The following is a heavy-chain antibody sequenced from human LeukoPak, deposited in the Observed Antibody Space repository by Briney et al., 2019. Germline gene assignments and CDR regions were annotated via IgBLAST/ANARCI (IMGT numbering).Heavy chain of an antibody. CDR3: TKWNGYGDD. J-gene: IGHJ4*02. Sequence: GGSLRLSCAASGFSFSNSGMSWVRPAPAKGLEWVAGISGGGANTHYADSVKGRFTISRDNSKNTLFLQMNSLRDEDTAIYYCTKWNGYGDDWGQGTLVTASS. CDR1: GFSFSNSG. D-gene: IGHD1-1*01. CDR2: ISGGGANT. V-gene: IGHV3-23*01.